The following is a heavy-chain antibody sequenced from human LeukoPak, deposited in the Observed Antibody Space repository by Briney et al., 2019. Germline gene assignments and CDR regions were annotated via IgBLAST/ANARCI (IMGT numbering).Heavy chain of an antibody. CDR2: ITESKKT. V-gene: IGHV4-34*01. D-gene: IGHD5-24*01. CDR3: AREGLRNVHNPLGY. Sequence: SDTLSLTCAVYGGPLSGYYWSWIRQPPRKGREWIGEITESKKTTYNTSLKSRVTISIDTSKNQFSLKLSSVTAADTAVYYCAREGLRNVHNPLGYWGQGTLVTVSS. CDR1: GGPLSGYY. J-gene: IGHJ4*02.